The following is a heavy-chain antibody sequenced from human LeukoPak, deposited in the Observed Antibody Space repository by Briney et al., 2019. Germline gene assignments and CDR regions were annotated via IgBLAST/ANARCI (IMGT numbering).Heavy chain of an antibody. V-gene: IGHV3-7*01. J-gene: IGHJ4*02. D-gene: IGHD3-10*01. CDR2: IRQDGNTI. Sequence: GGSLRLSCAASGFALSSHWMSWVRQAPGKGLEWVSNIRQDGNTIRYADSVQGRFTASRDNAENSMYLQMTSLRAEDTAVYYCASIPISNYGCYDYWGQGTLATVSS. CDR1: GFALSSHW. CDR3: ASIPISNYGCYDY.